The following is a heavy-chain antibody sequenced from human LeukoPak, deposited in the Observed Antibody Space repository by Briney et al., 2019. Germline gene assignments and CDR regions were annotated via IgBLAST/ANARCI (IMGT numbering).Heavy chain of an antibody. J-gene: IGHJ4*02. CDR3: ARGWGYSSGWYEPYYFDY. D-gene: IGHD6-19*01. Sequence: QPGGSLRLSCAASGFTFSSYWMSWVRQAPGKGLEWVANIKQDGSEKYYVDSVKGRFTISRDNAKNSLHLQMNSLRAEDTAVYYCARGWGYSSGWYEPYYFDYWGQGILVTVSS. CDR1: GFTFSSYW. CDR2: IKQDGSEK. V-gene: IGHV3-7*01.